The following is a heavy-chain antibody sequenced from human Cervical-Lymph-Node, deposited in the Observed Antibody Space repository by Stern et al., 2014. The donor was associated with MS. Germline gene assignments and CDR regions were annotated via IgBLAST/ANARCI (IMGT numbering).Heavy chain of an antibody. J-gene: IGHJ5*02. CDR1: GFTFGENP. CDR3: ARRMLT. V-gene: IGHV3-49*03. D-gene: IGHD3-16*01. CDR2: IRTKAYGGAA. Sequence: MQLVQSGGGLVQPGRSLRLSCTASGFTFGENPMSWFRQAPGKGLEWVGFIRTKAYGGAAFYAPSVQGRFIISRDDSTSIAYLQMNYLRTEDTAVYYCARRMLTWGQGTLVTVSS.